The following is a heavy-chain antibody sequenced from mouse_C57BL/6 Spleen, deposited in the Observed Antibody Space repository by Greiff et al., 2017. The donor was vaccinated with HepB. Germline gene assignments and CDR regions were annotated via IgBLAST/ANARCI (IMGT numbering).Heavy chain of an antibody. J-gene: IGHJ2*01. D-gene: IGHD4-1*01. CDR1: GYTFTSYG. CDR3: ARYWEYYFDY. V-gene: IGHV1-81*01. CDR2: IYPRSGNT. Sequence: QVQLKESGAELARPGASVKLSCKASGYTFTSYGISWVKQRTGQGLEWIGEIYPRSGNTYYNEKFKGKATLTADKSSSTAYMELRSLTSEDSAVYFCARYWEYYFDYWGQGTTLTVSS.